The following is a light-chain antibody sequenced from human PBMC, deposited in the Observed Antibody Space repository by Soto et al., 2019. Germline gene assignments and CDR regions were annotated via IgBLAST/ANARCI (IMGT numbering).Light chain of an antibody. J-gene: IGLJ2*01. V-gene: IGLV2-14*03. CDR3: CSRPSIDTQVV. Sequence: QPASVSGSPGPSITISCTGTSSDIGYYDSVSWYQRHPDKAPNLIIYDVYSRPSGVSSRFSGSKSGNTASLTISGLQAEDEADYYCCSRPSIDTQVVFGGGTKVTVL. CDR2: DVY. CDR1: SSDIGYYDS.